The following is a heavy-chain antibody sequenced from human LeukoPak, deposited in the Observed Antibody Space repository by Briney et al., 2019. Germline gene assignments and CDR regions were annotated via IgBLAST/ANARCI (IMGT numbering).Heavy chain of an antibody. CDR1: GGTFISYA. Sequence: SVKVSCKASGGTFISYAISWVRQAPGQGLEWMGGIIPIFGTANYAQKFQGRVTMTRNTSISTAYMELSSLRSEDTAVYYCARARKDYYYGMDVWGQGTTVTVSS. V-gene: IGHV1-69*05. CDR3: ARARKDYYYGMDV. CDR2: IIPIFGTA. J-gene: IGHJ6*02.